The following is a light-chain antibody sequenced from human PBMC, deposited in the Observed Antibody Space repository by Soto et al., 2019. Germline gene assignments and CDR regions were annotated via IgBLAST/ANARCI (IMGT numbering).Light chain of an antibody. V-gene: IGKV3-20*01. CDR2: GAS. CDR3: QQYGSSPLWT. J-gene: IGKJ2*02. Sequence: EIVLTQSPCTLSLSPGERATLSCRASQSVSSSYLAWYQQKPGQAPRLLIYGASSRATGIPDRFSGSGSGTDFTLTISRLEPEDFAVYYCQQYGSSPLWTFGQGTKLEIK. CDR1: QSVSSSY.